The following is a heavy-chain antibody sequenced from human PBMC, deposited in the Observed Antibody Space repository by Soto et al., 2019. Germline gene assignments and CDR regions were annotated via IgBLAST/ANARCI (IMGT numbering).Heavy chain of an antibody. CDR1: GYSLTDLS. J-gene: IGHJ6*02. V-gene: IGHV1-24*01. CDR2: FDPEDGET. D-gene: IGHD3-3*01. Sequence: ASVKVSCKVSGYSLTDLSMHWVRQAPGKGLEWMGGFDPEDGETIYAQKFQGRVTMTEDTSTDTAYMEPSSLRSEDTAVYYCATGAPRHPHNTFGVVRGNYYYYYGTDVWGHGTTALGSS. CDR3: ATGAPRHPHNTFGVVRGNYYYYYGTDV.